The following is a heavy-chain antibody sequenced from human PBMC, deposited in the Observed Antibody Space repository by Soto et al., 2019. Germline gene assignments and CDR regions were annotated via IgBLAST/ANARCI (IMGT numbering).Heavy chain of an antibody. D-gene: IGHD1-20*01. V-gene: IGHV4-61*08. CDR3: ARGGRYQNFDY. Sequence: SETLSLTCAVSGGSISSGDYYWSWIRQPPGKGLEWIGYIYYSGSTNYNPSLKSRVTMSVDTSKNQFSLNLNSVTAADTAVYFCARGGRYQNFDYWGQGILVTVSS. CDR1: GGSISSGDYY. J-gene: IGHJ4*02. CDR2: IYYSGST.